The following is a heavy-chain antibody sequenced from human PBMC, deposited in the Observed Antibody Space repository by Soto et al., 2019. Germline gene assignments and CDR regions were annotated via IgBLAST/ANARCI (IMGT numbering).Heavy chain of an antibody. Sequence: SQTLSLTCAVSGDSVSINSAAWNWIRQSPSRGLEWLGRTYYRSKWYNDYAVSVKSRITINPDTSKNQFSLQLNSVTPEDTAVYYCARDIGKGYDFWSGYYWFDPWGQGTLVTVS. CDR2: TYYRSKWYN. V-gene: IGHV6-1*01. D-gene: IGHD3-3*01. CDR3: ARDIGKGYDFWSGYYWFDP. CDR1: GDSVSINSAA. J-gene: IGHJ5*02.